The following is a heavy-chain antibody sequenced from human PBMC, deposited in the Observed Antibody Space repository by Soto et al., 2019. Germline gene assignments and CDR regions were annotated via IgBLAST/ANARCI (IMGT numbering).Heavy chain of an antibody. Sequence: QVQLVESGGGVVQPGRSLRLSRSASAFTFSSYAMHWVRQAPGKGLEWVAVISFDGSNKYYGDSVKGRFTISRDNSKNTLYLQMNSLTAEDTAVYYCAKPRYSSGSGAFEIWGQGTMVAVSS. CDR1: AFTFSSYA. V-gene: IGHV3-30*18. CDR2: ISFDGSNK. J-gene: IGHJ3*02. D-gene: IGHD6-19*01. CDR3: AKPRYSSGSGAFEI.